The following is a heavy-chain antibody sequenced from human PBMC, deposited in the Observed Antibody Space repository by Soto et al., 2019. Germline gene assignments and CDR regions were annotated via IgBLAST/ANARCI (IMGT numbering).Heavy chain of an antibody. CDR3: ARDGAMTGVFEY. V-gene: IGHV3-48*01. CDR1: GFTFNTFG. J-gene: IGHJ4*02. Sequence: EVQLVESGGVLAQPGGSLRLSCAASGFTFNTFGMNWVRQAPGKGLEWISYISVTSTTIHYADSVKGRFAISRDNAKNSLYLEMDRLRVEDTAVYYCARDGAMTGVFEYWGPGTVVTVSS. CDR2: ISVTSTTI. D-gene: IGHD3-9*01.